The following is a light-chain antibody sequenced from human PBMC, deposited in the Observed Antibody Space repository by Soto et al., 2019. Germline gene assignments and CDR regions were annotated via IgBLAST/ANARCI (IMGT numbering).Light chain of an antibody. CDR3: QTWGTGIGV. CDR2: LNSDGSH. Sequence: QSVLTQSPSASASLGASVKLTCTLSSGHNNYAIAWHQQQPEKGPRYLMKLNSDGSHSKGDGIPDRFSGSSSGAARYLTISSLQSEDEADYSCQTWGTGIGVFGGGTKLTVL. CDR1: SGHNNYA. J-gene: IGLJ3*02. V-gene: IGLV4-69*01.